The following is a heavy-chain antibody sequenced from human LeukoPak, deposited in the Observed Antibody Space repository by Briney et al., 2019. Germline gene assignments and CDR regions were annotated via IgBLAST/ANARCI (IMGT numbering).Heavy chain of an antibody. V-gene: IGHV4-34*01. CDR2: INHSGST. J-gene: IGHJ6*03. CDR1: GGSFSGYY. D-gene: IGHD2-2*01. Sequence: PSETLPLTCAVYGGSFSGYYWSWIRQPPGKGLEWIGEINHSGSTNYNPSLKSRVTISVDTSKSQFSLKLSSVTAADTAVYYCARAVVVPAATYYYYYMDVWGKGTTVTVSS. CDR3: ARAVVVPAATYYYYYMDV.